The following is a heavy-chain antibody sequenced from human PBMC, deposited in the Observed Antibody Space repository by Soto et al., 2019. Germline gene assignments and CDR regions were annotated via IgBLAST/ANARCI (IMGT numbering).Heavy chain of an antibody. CDR3: ARVGVYDSIEEQYYFDY. CDR1: GFTFSSYG. V-gene: IGHV3-33*01. J-gene: IGHJ4*02. Sequence: GGSLRLSCAASGFTFSSYGMHWVRQAPGKGLEWVAVIWYDGSNKYYADSVKGRFTISRDNSKNTLYLQMNSLRAEDTAVYYCARVGVYDSIEEQYYFDYWGQGTLVTVSS. D-gene: IGHD3-22*01. CDR2: IWYDGSNK.